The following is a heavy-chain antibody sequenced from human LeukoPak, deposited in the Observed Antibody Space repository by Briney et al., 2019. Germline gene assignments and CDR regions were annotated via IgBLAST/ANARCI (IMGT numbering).Heavy chain of an antibody. Sequence: SETLSLTCTASNYSISSSHYWGWIRQSPGKGLEWIGSIYHSGGSTFYNPSLESRITISVDTSKNQFSLKLNSVTAADTAVYYCARDHTTLTGHIQYFDPWGQGTLVTVSS. CDR3: ARDHTTLTGHIQYFDP. CDR2: IYHSGGST. D-gene: IGHD1-20*01. V-gene: IGHV4-38-2*02. CDR1: NYSISSSHY. J-gene: IGHJ5*02.